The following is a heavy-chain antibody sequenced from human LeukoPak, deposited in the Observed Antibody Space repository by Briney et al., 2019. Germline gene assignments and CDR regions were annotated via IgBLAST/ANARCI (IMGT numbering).Heavy chain of an antibody. CDR2: INHSGST. Sequence: SETLSLTCAVYGGSFSGYYWSWIRQPPGKGLEWIGEINHSGSTNYNPSLKSRVTISVDTSKNQFSLKLSSVTAADTAVYYCARHLADYYDSSGSFDYWGQGTLVTVSS. J-gene: IGHJ4*02. D-gene: IGHD3-22*01. CDR1: GGSFSGYY. V-gene: IGHV4-34*01. CDR3: ARHLADYYDSSGSFDY.